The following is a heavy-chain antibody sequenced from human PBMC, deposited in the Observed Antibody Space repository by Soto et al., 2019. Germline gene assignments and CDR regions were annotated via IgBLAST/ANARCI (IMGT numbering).Heavy chain of an antibody. Sequence: QVQMVQSGAEVKKPGSSVKVSVKASGGTFISYAISWVRHAPGQGLEWMGGIIPIFGTANYAQKFQGRVTITADEAKSKAYMELSSLRSEETAVYYCARYGFGVVTSSWGQGTLVTVSS. CDR1: GGTFISYA. D-gene: IGHD3-3*01. V-gene: IGHV1-69*01. CDR3: ARYGFGVVTSS. CDR2: IIPIFGTA. J-gene: IGHJ4*02.